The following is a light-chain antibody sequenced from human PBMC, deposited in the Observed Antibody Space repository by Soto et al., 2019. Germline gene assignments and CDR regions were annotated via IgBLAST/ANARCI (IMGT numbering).Light chain of an antibody. Sequence: DIVLTQSPGTLSLSPGERATLFCRASQSLTGGYLAWFQQKPGQTPRLLIYSASNRATGIPDRFSGSGSGTDFTLTISRLVPEDFVVYYCQQNGSLPITFGQGTRLEIK. CDR3: QQNGSLPIT. J-gene: IGKJ5*01. CDR1: QSLTGGY. V-gene: IGKV3-20*01. CDR2: SAS.